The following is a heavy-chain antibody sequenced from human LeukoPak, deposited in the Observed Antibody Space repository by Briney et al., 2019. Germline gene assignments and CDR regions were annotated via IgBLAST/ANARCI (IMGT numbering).Heavy chain of an antibody. Sequence: ASVKVSCKTSGYNFIDDYIHWVRQAPGQGLEFMGWINPDSGFTNYAQKFKGRVTMTRDTSISTAFLEVRRLRSDDTAVYYCAPTSGAYTSNWNVWGQGTLVTVSS. J-gene: IGHJ4*02. V-gene: IGHV1-2*02. CDR2: INPDSGFT. CDR3: APTSGAYTSNWNV. D-gene: IGHD1-20*01. CDR1: GYNFIDDY.